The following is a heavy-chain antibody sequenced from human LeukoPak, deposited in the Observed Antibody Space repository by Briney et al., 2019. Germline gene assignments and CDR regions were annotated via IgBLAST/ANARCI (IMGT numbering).Heavy chain of an antibody. Sequence: SGGSLRLSCATSGFTFSSNGVHWARQAPGKGLEWVAFMRSDGSHEEYAESVKGRFAISRDNSKNTVHLQMNSLRFEDTAVYYCAKAFGSGSYIIDHWGRGTLVTVSS. D-gene: IGHD3-10*01. CDR1: GFTFSSNG. CDR3: AKAFGSGSYIIDH. J-gene: IGHJ4*02. CDR2: MRSDGSHE. V-gene: IGHV3-30*02.